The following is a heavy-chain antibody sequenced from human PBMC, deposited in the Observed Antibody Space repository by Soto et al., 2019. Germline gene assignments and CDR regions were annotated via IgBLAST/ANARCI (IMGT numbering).Heavy chain of an antibody. V-gene: IGHV4-61*01. J-gene: IGHJ5*02. CDR2: IYFTGST. Sequence: KTXGTLSLTCTVSGGAVSSGTYYWSWIRQPPGKGLEWIGHIYFTGSTNYNPSLKSRVTMSLDTSRNQFSLKLSSVTAADTAVYYCTRGPPRVQWFDPWGLGTLVTVSS. CDR3: TRGPPRVQWFDP. CDR1: GGAVSSGTYY.